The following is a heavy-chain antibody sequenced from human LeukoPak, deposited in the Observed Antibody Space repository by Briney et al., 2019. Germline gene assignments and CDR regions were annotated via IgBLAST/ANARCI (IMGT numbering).Heavy chain of an antibody. CDR3: ARGTYYYDSSGYYFDY. D-gene: IGHD3-22*01. V-gene: IGHV4-59*06. Sequence: SETLSLTCSVSGGSVSNYYWSWIRQPPGKGLECLGYIYYSGSTYYNPSLKSRVTISVDTSKNQFSLKLSSVTAADTAVYYCARGTYYYDSSGYYFDYWGQGTLVTVSS. J-gene: IGHJ4*02. CDR1: GGSVSNYY. CDR2: IYYSGST.